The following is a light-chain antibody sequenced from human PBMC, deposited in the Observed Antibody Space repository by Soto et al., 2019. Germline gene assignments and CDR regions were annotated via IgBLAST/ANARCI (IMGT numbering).Light chain of an antibody. CDR2: GAS. CDR1: QSVSST. V-gene: IGKV3-15*01. CDR3: QQYNTWPRT. J-gene: IGKJ1*01. Sequence: EIVMTQSPVTFSVPPGESATLSCRASQSVSSTLAWFQQKPGQAPRLLIYGASTRATGIPARFSGSGSGTDFTLTVSSLQSEDFAVYYCQQYNTWPRTFGQGTKVDIK.